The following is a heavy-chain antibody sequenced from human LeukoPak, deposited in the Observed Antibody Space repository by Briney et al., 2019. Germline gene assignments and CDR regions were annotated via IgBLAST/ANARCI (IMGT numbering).Heavy chain of an antibody. CDR3: ARIAAAGHFDY. J-gene: IGHJ4*02. V-gene: IGHV4-59*01. Sequence: SETLSLTCTVSGGSISSYYWSWIRQPPGRGLEWIGYIYYSGSTNYNPSLKSRVTISVDTSKNQFSLKLSSVTATDTAVYYCARIAAAGHFDYWGQGTLVTVSS. CDR2: IYYSGST. D-gene: IGHD6-13*01. CDR1: GGSISSYY.